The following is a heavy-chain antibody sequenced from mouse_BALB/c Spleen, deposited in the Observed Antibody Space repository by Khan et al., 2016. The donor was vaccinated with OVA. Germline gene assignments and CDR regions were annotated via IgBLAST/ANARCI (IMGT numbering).Heavy chain of an antibody. CDR3: ARIHGGDFDY. V-gene: IGHV3-2*02. J-gene: IGHJ2*01. CDR2: ISYSGNT. Sequence: VQLKQSGPGLVKPSQSLSLTCTVTGYSITSDYAWNWIRQFPGNKLEWMGHISYSGNTKYNPSLKSRISITRDTSKNQFFLQLNSVTTEETATYYCARIHGGDFDYWGQGTTLTVSS. D-gene: IGHD1-2*01. CDR1: GYSITSDYA.